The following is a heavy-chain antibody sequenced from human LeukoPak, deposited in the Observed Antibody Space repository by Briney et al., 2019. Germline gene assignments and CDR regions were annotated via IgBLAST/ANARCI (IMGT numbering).Heavy chain of an antibody. J-gene: IGHJ4*02. Sequence: PGGSLRLSCAGSGFSFSSYGMHWVRQAPGKGLEWMAFIRSDGSNKYYADSVKGRFTISRDNSKNTLYLQMNSLRAEDTAVYYCARDRGVFGVVEAVDYWGQGTLVTVSS. D-gene: IGHD3-3*01. CDR1: GFSFSSYG. V-gene: IGHV3-30*02. CDR2: IRSDGSNK. CDR3: ARDRGVFGVVEAVDY.